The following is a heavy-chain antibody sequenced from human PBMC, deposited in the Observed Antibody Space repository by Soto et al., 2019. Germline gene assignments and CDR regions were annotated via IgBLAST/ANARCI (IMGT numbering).Heavy chain of an antibody. CDR3: ARGSIGIVPVPASYYDYYGMDV. J-gene: IGHJ6*02. V-gene: IGHV4-34*01. D-gene: IGHD2-2*01. CDR2: INQSGST. Sequence: SEILALTCAVYGGSFSGYYWSWIRQPPVKGLEWVGEINQSGSTNYNPSLKSRVTIXXXTSKNQFSLKLSSVTAADTAVYYGARGSIGIVPVPASYYDYYGMDVWGQGTTVTVSS. CDR1: GGSFSGYY.